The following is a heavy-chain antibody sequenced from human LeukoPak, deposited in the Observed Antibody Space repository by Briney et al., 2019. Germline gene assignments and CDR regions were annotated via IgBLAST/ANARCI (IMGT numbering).Heavy chain of an antibody. CDR1: GGSISSSNW. J-gene: IGHJ4*02. CDR2: IYHSGST. V-gene: IGHV4-4*02. Sequence: PSGTLSLTCAVSGGSISSSNWWSWVRQPPGKGLEWIGEIYHSGSTNYNPSLKSRVTISIDKSKKQIYLKLRSVTAADTAAYYCARDYYDSSGYYGYWGQGTLVTVSS. D-gene: IGHD3-22*01. CDR3: ARDYYDSSGYYGY.